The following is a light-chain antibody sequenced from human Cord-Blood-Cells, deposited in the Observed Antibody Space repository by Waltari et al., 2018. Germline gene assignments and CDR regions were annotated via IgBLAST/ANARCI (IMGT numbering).Light chain of an antibody. CDR1: SSVVGGYNY. V-gene: IGLV2-14*03. Sequence: QSALTQPASVSGSPVQSITISCTGTSSVVGGYNYVSWYQQHPGKAPKLMIYDVSNRPSGVSNRFSGSKSGNTASLTISWLQAEDEADYYCSSYTSSSTLVVFGTGTKFTVL. CDR2: DVS. J-gene: IGLJ1*01. CDR3: SSYTSSSTLVV.